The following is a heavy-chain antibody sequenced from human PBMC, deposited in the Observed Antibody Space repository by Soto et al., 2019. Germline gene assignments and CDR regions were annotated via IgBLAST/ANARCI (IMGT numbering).Heavy chain of an antibody. Sequence: GGSLRLSCAASGFTFSSHAMHWVRQAPGKGLEWVAVMSNDGSNIYYVDSVKGRFTISRDNSKNTLYLQMNSLRPEDTAVYYCVKEVLGSYGMDGWGQGTKVTVSS. D-gene: IGHD6-19*01. J-gene: IGHJ6*02. CDR3: VKEVLGSYGMDG. CDR1: GFTFSSHA. CDR2: MSNDGSNI. V-gene: IGHV3-30-3*01.